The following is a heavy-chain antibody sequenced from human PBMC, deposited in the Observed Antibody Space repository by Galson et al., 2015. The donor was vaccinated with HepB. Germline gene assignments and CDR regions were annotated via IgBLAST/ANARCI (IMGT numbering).Heavy chain of an antibody. J-gene: IGHJ4*02. CDR2: ISYAGSTK. CDR1: GFTFRTYA. Sequence: SLRLSCAASGFTFRTYAMHWVRQAPGKGLEWVAVISYAGSTKYYADSVKGRFTVSRDNSENTVYLQMNSLRAEDTAVYYCTKGGSVVPPTTELDYWGQGTLVTVSS. D-gene: IGHD4/OR15-4a*01. CDR3: TKGGSVVPPTTELDY. V-gene: IGHV3-30*18.